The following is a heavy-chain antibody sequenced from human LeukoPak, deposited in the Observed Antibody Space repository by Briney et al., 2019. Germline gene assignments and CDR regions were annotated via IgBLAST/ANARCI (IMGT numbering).Heavy chain of an antibody. J-gene: IGHJ4*02. Sequence: ASVKVSCKASGYTFTGYYMHWVRQAPGQGLEGMGWINPNSGGTNYAQKFQGRVTMTRDTSISTAYMELSRLRSDDTAVYYCASSQRNYDSSGYSQDFDYWGQGTLVTVSS. CDR1: GYTFTGYY. CDR3: ASSQRNYDSSGYSQDFDY. V-gene: IGHV1-2*02. CDR2: INPNSGGT. D-gene: IGHD3-22*01.